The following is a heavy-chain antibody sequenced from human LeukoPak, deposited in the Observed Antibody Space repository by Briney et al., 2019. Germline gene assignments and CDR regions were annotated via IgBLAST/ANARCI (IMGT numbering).Heavy chain of an antibody. CDR2: IIPIFGTA. CDR3: ARLVVVPAATNWFDP. V-gene: IGHV1-69*05. CDR1: GGTFSSYA. D-gene: IGHD2-2*01. Sequence: SVKVSCKASGGTFSSYAISWVRQAPGQGLEWMGGIIPIFGTANYAQKFQGRVTMTTDTSTSTAYVELRSLRSDDTAVYYCARLVVVPAATNWFDPWGQGTLVTVSS. J-gene: IGHJ5*02.